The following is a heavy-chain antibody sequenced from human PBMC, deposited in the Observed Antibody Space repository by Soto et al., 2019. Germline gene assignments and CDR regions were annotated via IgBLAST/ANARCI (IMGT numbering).Heavy chain of an antibody. V-gene: IGHV4-31*03. D-gene: IGHD3-22*01. CDR3: ARAPSGVVVNSPARFDY. Sequence: QVQLQESGPGLVKPSQTLSLTCTVSGGSISSGGYYWSWIRQHPGKGLEWIGYIYYSGSTYYNPSLKSRVTLSGDTYENPFSLQLSSVTSEDTAVYYCARAPSGVVVNSPARFDYWGQGTLVTVSS. CDR1: GGSISSGGYY. CDR2: IYYSGST. J-gene: IGHJ4*02.